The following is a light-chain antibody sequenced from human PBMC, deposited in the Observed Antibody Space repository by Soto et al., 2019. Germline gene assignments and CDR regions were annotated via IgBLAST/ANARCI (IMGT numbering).Light chain of an antibody. J-gene: IGLJ1*01. CDR2: GNS. CDR3: QSYDSSLSGV. V-gene: IGLV1-40*01. CDR1: SSNIGAGYD. Sequence: QSVLTQPPSVSGAPGQRVTISCTGSSSNIGAGYDVHWYQQLPGTAPKLLISGNSNRPSGVPDRFSGSKSGTSASLAITGLQAEDEADYYCQSYDSSLSGVFGTGTKVTVL.